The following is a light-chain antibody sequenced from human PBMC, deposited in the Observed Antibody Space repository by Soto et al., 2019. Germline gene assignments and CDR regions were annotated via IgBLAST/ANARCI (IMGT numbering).Light chain of an antibody. Sequence: QSVLTQPPSASGSPGQSVTISCTGSTSDVGGYEYVSWYQQHPGKAPKLMIFEVNQRPSGVPNRFSGSKSGNTASLTVSGLQAEDEASYYCSSFAGANIWVFGGGTKLTVL. J-gene: IGLJ3*02. CDR3: SSFAGANIWV. CDR1: TSDVGGYEY. V-gene: IGLV2-8*01. CDR2: EVN.